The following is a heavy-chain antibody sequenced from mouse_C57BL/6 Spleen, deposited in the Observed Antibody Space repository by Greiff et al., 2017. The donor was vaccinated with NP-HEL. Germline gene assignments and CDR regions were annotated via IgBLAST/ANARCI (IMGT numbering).Heavy chain of an antibody. V-gene: IGHV1-26*01. Sequence: EVKLVESGPELVKPGASVKISCKASGYTFTDYYMNWVKQSHGKSLEWIGDINPNNGGTSYNQKFKGKATLTVDKSSSTAYMELRSLTSEDSAVYYCARSLYDGYYDDNWGQGTLVTVSA. CDR2: INPNNGGT. D-gene: IGHD2-3*01. CDR3: ARSLYDGYYDDN. J-gene: IGHJ3*01. CDR1: GYTFTDYY.